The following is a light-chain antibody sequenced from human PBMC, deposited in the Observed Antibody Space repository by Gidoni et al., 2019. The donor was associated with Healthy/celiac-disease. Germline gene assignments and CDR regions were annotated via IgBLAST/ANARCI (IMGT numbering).Light chain of an antibody. Sequence: DIQMTQSPSTLSASVGERVTITCRASQGISNSLAWYQQKPGKAPKLLLYAASRLESGVPSRFSGSGSGTDYTLTISSLQPEDFATYYCQQYYSTPRTFGQGTKVEIK. V-gene: IGKV1-NL1*01. CDR3: QQYYSTPRT. J-gene: IGKJ1*01. CDR2: AAS. CDR1: QGISNS.